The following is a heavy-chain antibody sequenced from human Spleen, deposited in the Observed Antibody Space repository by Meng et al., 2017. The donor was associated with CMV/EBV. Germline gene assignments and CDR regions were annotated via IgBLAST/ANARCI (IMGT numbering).Heavy chain of an antibody. CDR2: LWSDGTTK. Sequence: LSCAALGFDFISYGMHWVRQAPGKGLEWVAVLWSDGTTKYYSDSVKGRFSVSRDTSQDMLYLQLNNLRADDTAIYYCANSMETFPEYWGQGTLVTVSS. D-gene: IGHD2/OR15-2a*01. J-gene: IGHJ4*02. V-gene: IGHV3-33*03. CDR3: ANSMETFPEY. CDR1: GFDFISYG.